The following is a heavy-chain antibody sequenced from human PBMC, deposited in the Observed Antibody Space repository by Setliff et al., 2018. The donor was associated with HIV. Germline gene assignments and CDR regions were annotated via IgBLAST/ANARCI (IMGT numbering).Heavy chain of an antibody. D-gene: IGHD3-16*01. V-gene: IGHV1-18*01. Sequence: ASVKVSCKASGYIFTRSGFNWVRQAPGQGLEWIGWISAYNGNTYSAQKFQGRVTMTTDSSASTAYMELRSLRSDDTAMYYCARSGWTNYVVSPPSAMDVWGQGTTVTVSS. J-gene: IGHJ6*02. CDR3: ARSGWTNYVVSPPSAMDV. CDR1: GYIFTRSG. CDR2: ISAYNGNT.